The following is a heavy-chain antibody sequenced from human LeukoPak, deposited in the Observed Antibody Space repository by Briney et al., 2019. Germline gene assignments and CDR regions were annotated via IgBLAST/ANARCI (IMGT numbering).Heavy chain of an antibody. V-gene: IGHV3-48*04. D-gene: IGHD4-11*01. CDR2: ISDSGTST. CDR1: GFTFSSYS. J-gene: IGHJ6*02. CDR3: ARRLPSYGMDV. Sequence: GGSLRLSCAASGFTFSSYSMNWVRQAPGKGLEWVSYISDSGTSTYYADSVQGRFTVSRDNAKNSLFLQMNSLRAEDTAVYYCARRLPSYGMDVWGQGATVTVS.